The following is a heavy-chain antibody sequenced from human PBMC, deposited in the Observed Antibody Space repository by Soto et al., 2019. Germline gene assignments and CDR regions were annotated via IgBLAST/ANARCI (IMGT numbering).Heavy chain of an antibody. J-gene: IGHJ4*02. Sequence: EVQLVESGGGLAQPGGSLSLSCVASGFTFSSYWMQWVRQAPGKGLVWVSRINSEGTTTTYADSVKGRFTISRDNAKNTLYLQMNSLRVEDTAVYYCGRAPGGTGIVDYLGQGSLVTVAS. CDR1: GFTFSSYW. D-gene: IGHD7-27*01. CDR2: INSEGTTT. V-gene: IGHV3-74*03. CDR3: GRAPGGTGIVDY.